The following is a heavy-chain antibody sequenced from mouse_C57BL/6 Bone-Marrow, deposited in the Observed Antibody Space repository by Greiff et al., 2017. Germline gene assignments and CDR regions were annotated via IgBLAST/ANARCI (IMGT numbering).Heavy chain of an antibody. D-gene: IGHD2-5*01. CDR1: GFTFSSYG. CDR2: ISSGGSYT. Sequence: EVKLVESGGDLVKPGGSLKLSCAASGFTFSSYGMSWVRQTPDKRLEWVATISSGGSYTYYPDSVTGRFTISRDNATNTLYLQRSSLKSEDTAMYYCARNPLTIVKWYYFDYWGQGTTLTVSS. V-gene: IGHV5-6*01. CDR3: ARNPLTIVKWYYFDY. J-gene: IGHJ2*01.